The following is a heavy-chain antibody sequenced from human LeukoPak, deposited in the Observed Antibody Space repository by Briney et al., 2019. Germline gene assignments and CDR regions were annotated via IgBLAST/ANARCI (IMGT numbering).Heavy chain of an antibody. CDR2: INPNSGGT. V-gene: IGHV1-2*02. J-gene: IGHJ4*02. D-gene: IGHD3-3*01. Sequence: SGGSLRLSCAASGFTFSSYAMHWVRQAPGQGLEWMGWINPNSGGTNYAQKFQGRVTMTRDTSISTAYMELSRLRSDDTAVYYCARARYDFWSGYYTIYYFDYWGQGTLVTVSS. CDR3: ARARYDFWSGYYTIYYFDY. CDR1: GFTFSSYA.